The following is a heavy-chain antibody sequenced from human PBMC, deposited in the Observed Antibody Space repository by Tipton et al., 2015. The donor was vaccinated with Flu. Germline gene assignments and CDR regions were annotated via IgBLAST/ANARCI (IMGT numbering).Heavy chain of an antibody. D-gene: IGHD6-13*01. V-gene: IGHV4-59*01. CDR2: IYYSGKS. CDR3: AKWSSSWWSFDY. Sequence: LRLSCTVSGGSISSFYWNWIRQPPGKGLEWIGYIYYSGKSNYNPSLKSRVTMSVDTSKNQVSLNLSSVTAADTAVYYCAKWSSSWWSFDYWGQGALVTVSS. J-gene: IGHJ4*02. CDR1: GGSISSFY.